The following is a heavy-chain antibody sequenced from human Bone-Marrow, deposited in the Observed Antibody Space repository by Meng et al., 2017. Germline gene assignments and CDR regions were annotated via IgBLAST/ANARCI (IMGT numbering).Heavy chain of an antibody. CDR2: VNAYDGNT. Sequence: ASVKVSCKGSGYISADYAITWVRQAPGQGLGWRGWVNAYDGNTMYAQNLQGRVTMTADTSTSIAYMEMRSLRSHDTAVYFCARGQILGVRGLIGVDSWGQGTLVTVSS. CDR3: ARGQILGVRGLIGVDS. J-gene: IGHJ4*02. V-gene: IGHV1-18*01. CDR1: GYISADYA. D-gene: IGHD3-10*01.